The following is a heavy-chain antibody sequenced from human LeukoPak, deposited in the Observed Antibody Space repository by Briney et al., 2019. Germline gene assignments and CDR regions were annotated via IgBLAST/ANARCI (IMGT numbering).Heavy chain of an antibody. CDR2: ITSSGGTT. J-gene: IGHJ3*02. CDR3: AKDPNGDYIGAFDN. Sequence: GGSLRLSCAASGFIISIYAMTWVRQAPGKGGEWVSAITSSGGTTKYADSVKGRFTISRDNSKNTLYLQMNSLRAEDTAIYYCAKDPNGDYIGAFDNWGQGTMVTVSS. V-gene: IGHV3-23*01. CDR1: GFIISIYA. D-gene: IGHD2-8*01.